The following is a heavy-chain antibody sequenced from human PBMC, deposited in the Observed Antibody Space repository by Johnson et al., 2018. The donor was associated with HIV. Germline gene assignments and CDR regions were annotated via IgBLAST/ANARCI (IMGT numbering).Heavy chain of an antibody. D-gene: IGHD3-22*01. V-gene: IGHV3-20*04. CDR3: ARDTYYYDTSGYLTRPRAFDV. J-gene: IGHJ3*01. CDR1: GLSVSINY. CDR2: INWNGGTP. Sequence: EVQLVESGGGLVQPGGSLRLSCAVSGLSVSINYITWVRQAPGKGLEWVSSINWNGGTPGSADSVKGRFTISRDNAKNSLYLQMNSLRAEDTALYYCARDTYYYDTSGYLTRPRAFDVWGQGTTVTVSS.